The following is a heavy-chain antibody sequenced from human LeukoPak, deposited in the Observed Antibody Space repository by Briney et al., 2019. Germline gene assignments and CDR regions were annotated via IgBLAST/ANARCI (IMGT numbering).Heavy chain of an antibody. CDR2: IWYDGSNK. D-gene: IGHD3-3*01. V-gene: IGHV3-33*06. Sequence: HPGGSLRLSCAASGFTFSSYGMHWVRQAPGKGLEWVAVIWYDGSNKYYADSVKGRFTIPRDNSKNTLYLQMNSLRAEDTAVYYCAKDRVQGGYYDFWSGYYSDFDYWGQGTLVTVSS. CDR3: AKDRVQGGYYDFWSGYYSDFDY. CDR1: GFTFSSYG. J-gene: IGHJ4*02.